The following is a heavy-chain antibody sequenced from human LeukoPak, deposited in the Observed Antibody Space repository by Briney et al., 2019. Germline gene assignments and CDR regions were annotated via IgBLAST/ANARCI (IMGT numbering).Heavy chain of an antibody. D-gene: IGHD1-26*01. V-gene: IGHV3-30*02. CDR1: GFTLSNFG. J-gene: IGHJ3*02. CDR3: AKKAIVGATVDAFDI. CDR2: IRYDGSNK. Sequence: GGSLTLSCAASGFTLSNFGMQWVSQAPGKGLGWVGSIRYDGSNKDYADSVKSRFTIASDNSKNTLYLQMNGLRAEDTAVYYCAKKAIVGATVDAFDIWGQGTMVTVSS.